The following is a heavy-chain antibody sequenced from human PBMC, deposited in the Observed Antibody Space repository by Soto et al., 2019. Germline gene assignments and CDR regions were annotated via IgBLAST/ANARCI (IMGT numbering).Heavy chain of an antibody. CDR3: ARRINAAGGWFDP. D-gene: IGHD6-13*01. CDR1: GGSISSNNW. Sequence: QVQLQESGPGLVKPSGTLSLTCAVSGGSISSNNWWSWVRQPPGEGLEWIGAIYHSGTTYYNPSLHSRVTISVDKSKNQFSLDLSFATAADTAVYYCARRINAAGGWFDPWGQGTLVTVSS. CDR2: IYHSGTT. J-gene: IGHJ5*02. V-gene: IGHV4-4*02.